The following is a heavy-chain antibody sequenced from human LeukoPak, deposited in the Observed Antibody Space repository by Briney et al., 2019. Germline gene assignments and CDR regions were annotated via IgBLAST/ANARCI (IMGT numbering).Heavy chain of an antibody. V-gene: IGHV3-20*01. J-gene: IGHJ6*03. CDR2: INWNGGGT. D-gene: IGHD3-10*01. CDR3: ARVAGTMVRGVRSYYYYYYMDV. Sequence: GGSLRLSCAASGFTFDDYAMSWVRQAPGKGLEWVSGINWNGGGTGYADCVKGRVTISRDSAKNSLYRQMNTLRGEDTALYPCARVAGTMVRGVRSYYYYYYMDVWGKGTTVTISS. CDR1: GFTFDDYA.